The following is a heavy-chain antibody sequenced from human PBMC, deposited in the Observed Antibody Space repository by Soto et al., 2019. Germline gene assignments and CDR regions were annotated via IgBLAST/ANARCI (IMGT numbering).Heavy chain of an antibody. V-gene: IGHV3-23*01. Sequence: PGGSLRLSCAASGFTFDNYAMSWVRQAPGKGLEWVSTISGNGRVTYYADSVKGRFTISRDNSKNTLYLQMNSLRDEDTALYSCAQWKERQPTFCTDYWGQGTMVTVSS. D-gene: IGHD6-19*01. J-gene: IGHJ4*02. CDR3: AQWKERQPTFCTDY. CDR1: GFTFDNYA. CDR2: ISGNGRVT.